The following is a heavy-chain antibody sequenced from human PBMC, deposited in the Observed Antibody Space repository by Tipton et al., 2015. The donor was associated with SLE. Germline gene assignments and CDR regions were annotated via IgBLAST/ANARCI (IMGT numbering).Heavy chain of an antibody. Sequence: GLVKPSETLSLTCTVSGGSISSHYWSWIRQPPGKGLEWIGYISYSETTNYNPSLKSRVTISVDTSKNQFSLKLSSVTAADTAVYYCARLGVVVTAIDYWGQGTLVTVSS. V-gene: IGHV4-59*08. CDR2: ISYSETT. D-gene: IGHD2-21*02. J-gene: IGHJ4*02. CDR3: ARLGVVVTAIDY. CDR1: GGSISSHY.